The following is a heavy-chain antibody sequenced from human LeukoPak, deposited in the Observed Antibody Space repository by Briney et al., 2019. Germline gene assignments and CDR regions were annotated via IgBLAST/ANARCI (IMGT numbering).Heavy chain of an antibody. Sequence: GGSLRLSCAASGFTFSSYAMSWVRQAPGKGLEWVSAISGSGGSTYYADSVKGRFTISRDNAKNSLYLQMNSLRAEDTAVYYCARGGPYYYDSSGPYDYWGQGTLATVSS. CDR3: ARGGPYYYDSSGPYDY. CDR1: GFTFSSYA. V-gene: IGHV3-23*01. CDR2: ISGSGGST. D-gene: IGHD3-22*01. J-gene: IGHJ4*02.